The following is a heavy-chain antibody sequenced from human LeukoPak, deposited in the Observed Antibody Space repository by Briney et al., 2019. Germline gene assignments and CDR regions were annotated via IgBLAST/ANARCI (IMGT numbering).Heavy chain of an antibody. CDR3: ARESYNWNDSAFDI. J-gene: IGHJ3*02. Sequence: GGSLRLSCAASGFTFSRFWMTWVRQAPGKGLEWVSYISSSSSTIYYADSVKGRFTISRDNAKNSLYLQMNSLRAEDTAVYYCARESYNWNDSAFDIWGQGTMVTVSS. CDR2: ISSSSSTI. CDR1: GFTFSRFW. V-gene: IGHV3-48*01. D-gene: IGHD1-1*01.